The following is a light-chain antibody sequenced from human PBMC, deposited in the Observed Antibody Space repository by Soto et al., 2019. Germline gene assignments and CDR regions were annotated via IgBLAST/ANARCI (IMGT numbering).Light chain of an antibody. CDR2: LGS. V-gene: IGKV2-28*01. CDR3: MQALHTPRT. Sequence: DSVMTQSPLSLPVTPGEPASISCRSSQSLLHSNGYNYLDWYLQKPGQSPQLLIYLGSNRSSGVPDRFSGSGSGTDFTLKISRVEAEDVGGYYCMQALHTPRTFGQGTKVEIK. CDR1: QSLLHSNGYNY. J-gene: IGKJ1*01.